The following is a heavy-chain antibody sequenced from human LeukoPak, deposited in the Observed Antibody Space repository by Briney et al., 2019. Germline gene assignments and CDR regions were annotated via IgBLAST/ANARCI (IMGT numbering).Heavy chain of an antibody. CDR1: GFTFSSYW. CDR3: AKRGYSSDWYIDY. Sequence: PGGSLRLSCAASGFTFSSYWMSWVRQAPGKGLQWVSSISSSSSYIYYADSVKGRFTISRDNAKNSLYLQMSSLRADDTAVYYCAKRGYSSDWYIDYWGQGTLVTVSS. D-gene: IGHD6-19*01. CDR2: ISSSSSYI. V-gene: IGHV3-21*01. J-gene: IGHJ4*02.